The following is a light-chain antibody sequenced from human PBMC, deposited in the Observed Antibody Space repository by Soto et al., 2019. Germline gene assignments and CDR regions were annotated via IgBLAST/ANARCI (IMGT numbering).Light chain of an antibody. CDR2: GAS. J-gene: IGKJ2*01. V-gene: IGKV3-15*01. CDR3: QQYNNWPPYT. Sequence: EIGMTQSPATLSVSPGERATLSCRASQNVGSNLAWYQQKPDQAPRLLIYGASTRATGLPARFSGSGSETEFPLTISSLQSEDFALYYCQQYNNWPPYTFGQGTKLEIK. CDR1: QNVGSN.